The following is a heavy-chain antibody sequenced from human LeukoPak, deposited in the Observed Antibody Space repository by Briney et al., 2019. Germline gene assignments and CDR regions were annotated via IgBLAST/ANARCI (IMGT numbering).Heavy chain of an antibody. V-gene: IGHV3-9*01. CDR2: ISWNSGSI. CDR1: GFNFDDYA. J-gene: IGHJ6*03. CDR3: AKDIGQSYCYMDV. Sequence: GGSLRLSCAASGFNFDDYAMHWVRQAPGKGLEWVSGISWNSGSIGYADSVKGRFTISRDNAKNSLYLQMNSLRAEDTALYYCAKDIGQSYCYMDVWGKGTTVTVSS. D-gene: IGHD3-16*01.